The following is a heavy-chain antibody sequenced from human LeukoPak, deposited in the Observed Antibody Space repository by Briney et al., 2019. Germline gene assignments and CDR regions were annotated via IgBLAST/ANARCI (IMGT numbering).Heavy chain of an antibody. CDR1: GFTFSSYA. D-gene: IGHD5-12*01. V-gene: IGHV3-64D*09. CDR2: ISSNGGST. J-gene: IGHJ1*01. CDR3: VKDKGYIPESPFQH. Sequence: GGSLRLSCSASGFTFSSYAMHWVRQAPGKGPEYVSAISSNGGSTYYADSVKGRFTISRDNSKNTLYLQMSSLRAEDTAVYYCVKDKGYIPESPFQHWGQGTLVTVSS.